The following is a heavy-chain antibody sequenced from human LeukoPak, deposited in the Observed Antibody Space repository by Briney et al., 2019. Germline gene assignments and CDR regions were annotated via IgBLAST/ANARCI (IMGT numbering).Heavy chain of an antibody. J-gene: IGHJ4*02. D-gene: IGHD3-9*01. CDR1: GFPFSSYP. V-gene: IGHV3-23*01. CDR2: ITASGDST. Sequence: GGSLRLSCAGSGFPFSSYPISWVRQPPGKGLEWVSAITASGDSTYSADSVKGRFTISRDNSRNTLFLEMSSLRAEDTAVYYCAKEGTYYDILTGYLLFSYWGQGILVTVSS. CDR3: AKEGTYYDILTGYLLFSY.